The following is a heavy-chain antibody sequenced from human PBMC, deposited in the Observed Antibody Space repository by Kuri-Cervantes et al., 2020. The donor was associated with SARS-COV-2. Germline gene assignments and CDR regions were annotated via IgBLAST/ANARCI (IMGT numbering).Heavy chain of an antibody. CDR1: GYTFTSSD. D-gene: IGHD6-19*01. CDR3: ARSSPIAVAGSLAY. J-gene: IGHJ4*02. V-gene: IGHV1-18*01. CDR2: ISAYNGNT. Sequence: ASVKVSCKASGYTFTSSDINWVRQATGQGLEWMGWISAYNGNTNYAQKLQGRVTMTTDTSTSTAYMELSSLRSEDTAVYYCARSSPIAVAGSLAYWGQGTLVTVSS.